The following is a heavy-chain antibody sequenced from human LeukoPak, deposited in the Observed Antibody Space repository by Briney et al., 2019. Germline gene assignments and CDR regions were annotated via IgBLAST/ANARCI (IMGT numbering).Heavy chain of an antibody. J-gene: IGHJ6*02. CDR1: GLTFSNAW. Sequence: GESLRLSCAVSGLTFSNAWMNWVRQAPGKGLEWVGRVLSRAGGGTIDYAAPVKGRFTISRDDSKNALFLQMNSLRAEDTAVYYCATDSLADYGGNSFFRYYYGMDVWGQGTTVTVSS. D-gene: IGHD4-23*01. CDR3: ATDSLADYGGNSFFRYYYGMDV. V-gene: IGHV3-15*07. CDR2: VLSRAGGGTI.